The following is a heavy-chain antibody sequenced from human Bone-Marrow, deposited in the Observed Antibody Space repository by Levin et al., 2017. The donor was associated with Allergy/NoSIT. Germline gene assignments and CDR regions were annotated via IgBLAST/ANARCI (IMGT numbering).Heavy chain of an antibody. CDR3: ARELYTDGDYAGGYYYGMDV. J-gene: IGHJ6*02. CDR1: GFTFRSSG. V-gene: IGHV3-33*01. D-gene: IGHD4-17*01. Sequence: LSLTCAASGFTFRSSGMHWVRQAPGKGLEWVAVIWYDGSNKYYADSVKGRFTISRDNSKNTLYLQMNSLRAEDTAVYYCARELYTDGDYAGGYYYGMDVWGQGTTVTVSS. CDR2: IWYDGSNK.